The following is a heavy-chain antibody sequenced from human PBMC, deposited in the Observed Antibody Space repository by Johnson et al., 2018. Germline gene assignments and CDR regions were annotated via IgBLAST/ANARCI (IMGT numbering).Heavy chain of an antibody. Sequence: QVQLQESGPGLVKPSQTXSLTCTVSGDSISSGGYNWSWIRQHPGKGLEWIGYIYYSGTTYYHPALKSRVSISVDTSKNQFSLKLSSVTAADTAVYYCSRGTVDWPFDYWGQGTLFTVSS. CDR1: GDSISSGGYN. CDR2: IYYSGTT. D-gene: IGHD3-9*01. J-gene: IGHJ4*02. CDR3: SRGTVDWPFDY. V-gene: IGHV4-31*02.